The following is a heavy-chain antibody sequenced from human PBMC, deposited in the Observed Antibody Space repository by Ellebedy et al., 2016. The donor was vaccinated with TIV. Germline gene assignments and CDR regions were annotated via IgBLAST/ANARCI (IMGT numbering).Heavy chain of an antibody. CDR3: ARGPYYYDSSGYFLQWFEP. J-gene: IGHJ5*02. D-gene: IGHD3-22*01. Sequence: AASVKVSCKASGYTFTSYDINWVRQATGQGLEWMGWMNPDSGNTGYTPKFQGRVTMTRNTSISTAYMELSSLRSEDTAVYYCARGPYYYDSSGYFLQWFEPWGWGTLVTVSS. V-gene: IGHV1-8*01. CDR2: MNPDSGNT. CDR1: GYTFTSYD.